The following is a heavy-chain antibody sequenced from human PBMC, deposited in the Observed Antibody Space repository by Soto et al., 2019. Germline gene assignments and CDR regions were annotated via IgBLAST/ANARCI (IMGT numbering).Heavy chain of an antibody. J-gene: IGHJ6*02. D-gene: IGHD6-13*01. V-gene: IGHV3-33*01. CDR3: ARDPGIAAARGDYYGMDV. Sequence: GGSLRLSFAASGFTFSSYGMHWVRQAPGKGLEGVAVIWYDGSNKYYADSVKGRFTISRDNSKNTLYLQMNSLRAEDTAVYYCARDPGIAAARGDYYGMDVWGQGTTVTVSS. CDR1: GFTFSSYG. CDR2: IWYDGSNK.